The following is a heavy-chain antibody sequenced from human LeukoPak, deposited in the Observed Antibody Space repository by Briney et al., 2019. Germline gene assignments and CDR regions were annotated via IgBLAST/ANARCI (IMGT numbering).Heavy chain of an antibody. Sequence: ASVKVSCKTSGYNFNRYTITWVRQAPGQGLEWMGWINPNSGGTNYAQKFQGRVTMTRDTSISTAYMELSRLRSDDTAVYYCAREGVQLERQGVDYWGQGTLVTVSS. CDR1: GYNFNRYT. J-gene: IGHJ4*02. D-gene: IGHD1-1*01. CDR3: AREGVQLERQGVDY. CDR2: INPNSGGT. V-gene: IGHV1-2*02.